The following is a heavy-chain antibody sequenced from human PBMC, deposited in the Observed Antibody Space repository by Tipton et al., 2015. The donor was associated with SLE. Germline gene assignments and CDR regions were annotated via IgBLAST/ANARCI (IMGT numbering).Heavy chain of an antibody. CDR2: ISGYIDNT. CDR1: GYTFTSHG. CDR3: ALWPITIFGVVAYY. V-gene: IGHV1-18*01. J-gene: IGHJ4*02. D-gene: IGHD3-3*01. Sequence: QLVQSGPEVKKPGASVKVSCKASGYTFTSHGISWVRQAPGQGLEWMGWISGYIDNTKYAQKFQGRVTMTTDTSSSTAYMELRSLTSDDTAVYYCALWPITIFGVVAYYWGQGTLVTVSS.